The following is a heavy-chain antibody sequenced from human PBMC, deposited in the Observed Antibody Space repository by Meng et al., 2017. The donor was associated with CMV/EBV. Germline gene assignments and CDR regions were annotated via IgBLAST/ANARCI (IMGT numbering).Heavy chain of an antibody. CDR1: GFTFGDYA. Sequence: GESLKISCTASGFTFGDYAMSWVRQAPGKGLEWVGSIRSKAYGGTTEYAASVKGRFTISRDDSKSIAYLQMNSLKTEDTAVYYCTRNRGSSGFPRLGFDYWGQGTLVTVSS. CDR2: IRSKAYGGTT. V-gene: IGHV3-49*04. J-gene: IGHJ4*02. CDR3: TRNRGSSGFPRLGFDY. D-gene: IGHD3-22*01.